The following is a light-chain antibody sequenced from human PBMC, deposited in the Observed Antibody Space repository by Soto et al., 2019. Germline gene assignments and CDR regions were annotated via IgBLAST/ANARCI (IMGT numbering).Light chain of an antibody. J-gene: IGLJ1*01. CDR2: EVT. V-gene: IGLV2-14*01. Sequence: QSVLAQPASSSGSAGRSIAISCTGTRSDVGAYNYVSWYQQHPGKAPKLMISEVTNRPSGVSDRFSGSKSGNTASLTISGLQAYDEDNYYCSSFTSRFTFVLGARTKARVL. CDR1: RSDVGAYNY. CDR3: SSFTSRFTFV.